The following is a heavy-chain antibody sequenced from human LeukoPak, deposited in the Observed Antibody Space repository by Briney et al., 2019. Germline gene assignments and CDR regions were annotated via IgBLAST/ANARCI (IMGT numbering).Heavy chain of an antibody. CDR2: ISSSSSYI. V-gene: IGHV3-21*01. D-gene: IGHD3-10*01. J-gene: IGHJ4*02. CDR3: ARGFFLLSGITMVRGVLFDY. Sequence: GGSLRLSCAASGFTFSSYSMNWVRQAPGKGLEWVSSISSSSSYIYYADPVKGRFTISRDNAKNSLYLQMNSLRAEDTAVYYCARGFFLLSGITMVRGVLFDYWGQGTLVTVSS. CDR1: GFTFSSYS.